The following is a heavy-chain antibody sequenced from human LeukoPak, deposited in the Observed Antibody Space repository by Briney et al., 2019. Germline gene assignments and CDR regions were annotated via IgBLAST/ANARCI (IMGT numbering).Heavy chain of an antibody. CDR2: IYYSGST. Sequence: SETLSLTCTVSGGSISSYYWSWIRQPPGKGLEWIGYIYYSGSTNYNPSLKSRVTISVDTSKHQFSLKLSSVTAADTAVYYCARDGSGYDYGFDYWGQGTLVTVSS. CDR3: ARDGSGYDYGFDY. CDR1: GGSISSYY. V-gene: IGHV4-59*01. D-gene: IGHD5-12*01. J-gene: IGHJ4*02.